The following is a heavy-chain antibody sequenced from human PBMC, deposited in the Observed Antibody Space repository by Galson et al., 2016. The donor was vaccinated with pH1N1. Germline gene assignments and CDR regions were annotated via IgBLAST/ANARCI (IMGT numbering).Heavy chain of an antibody. CDR1: GYTFTTSY. CDR2: IDPSGGGT. D-gene: IGHD1-26*01. J-gene: IGHJ4*02. CDR3: TRDLGRRREF. V-gene: IGHV1-46*01. Sequence: SVKVSCKASGYTFTTSYIHWVRQAPGEGLEWMGVIDPSGGGTTYAKKFQARVTMTRDTSTNTVYLDLTRLTSEDTSVYYCTRDLGRRREFWGQGTLVTGSS.